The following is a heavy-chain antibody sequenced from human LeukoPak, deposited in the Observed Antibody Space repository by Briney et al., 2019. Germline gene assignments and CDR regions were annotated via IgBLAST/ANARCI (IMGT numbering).Heavy chain of an antibody. CDR2: IYYSGST. J-gene: IGHJ4*02. CDR3: AREVGGYSSSWYGDYFDY. CDR1: GGSISSYY. D-gene: IGHD6-13*01. Sequence: SETLSLTCTVSGGSISSYYWSWIRQPPGEGLEWIGYIYYSGSTNYNPSLKSRVTISVDTSKNQFSLKLSSVTAADTAVYYCAREVGGYSSSWYGDYFDYWGQGTLVTISS. V-gene: IGHV4-59*01.